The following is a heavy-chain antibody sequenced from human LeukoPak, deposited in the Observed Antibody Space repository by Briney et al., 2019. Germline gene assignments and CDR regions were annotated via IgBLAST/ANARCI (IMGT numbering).Heavy chain of an antibody. CDR1: GGSISTSNYY. V-gene: IGHV4-39*07. J-gene: IGHJ5*02. Sequence: PSETLSLTCTVSGGSISTSNYYWGWIRQPPGKGLEWIGNIFYSGSTYYSPSLKSRVTISLDTSRNQFSLKLSSVTAADTAVYYCARRIAAAGTSWFDPWGQGTLVTVSS. D-gene: IGHD6-13*01. CDR3: ARRIAAAGTSWFDP. CDR2: IFYSGST.